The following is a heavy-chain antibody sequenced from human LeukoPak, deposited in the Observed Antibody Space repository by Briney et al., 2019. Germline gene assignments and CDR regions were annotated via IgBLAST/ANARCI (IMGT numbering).Heavy chain of an antibody. Sequence: SETLSLICTVSGGSISSYYWSWIRQPPGKGLEWIGYIYYSGSTNCNPSLKSRVTISVDTSKNQFSLKLSSVTAADTAVYYCAREGLSDVRFGDDAFDIWGQGTMVTVSS. CDR1: GGSISSYY. D-gene: IGHD2-21*01. J-gene: IGHJ3*02. CDR2: IYYSGST. V-gene: IGHV4-59*01. CDR3: AREGLSDVRFGDDAFDI.